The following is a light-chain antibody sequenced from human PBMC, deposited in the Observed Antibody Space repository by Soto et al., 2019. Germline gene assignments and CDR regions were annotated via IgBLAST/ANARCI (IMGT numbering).Light chain of an antibody. J-gene: IGKJ3*01. Sequence: EIVLTQSPATLSLSPGERATLSCRASQSVNSYLAWYQQKPGQAPRLLIYDASNRATGIPARFSGGGSGTDFTLTISSLEPEDFAVYYCQQRSRWPPFTFGPGTKVEIK. CDR3: QQRSRWPPFT. V-gene: IGKV3-11*01. CDR1: QSVNSY. CDR2: DAS.